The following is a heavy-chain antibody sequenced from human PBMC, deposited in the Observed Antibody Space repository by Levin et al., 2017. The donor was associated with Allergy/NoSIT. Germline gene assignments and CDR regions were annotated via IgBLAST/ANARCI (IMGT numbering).Heavy chain of an antibody. Sequence: ASVKVSCKASGYTFTSYGISWVRQAPGQGLEWMGWISAYNGNTNYAQKLQGRVTMTTDTSTSTAYMELRSLRSDDTAVYYCARSGYSSGWFLYYYYGMDVWGQGTTVTVSS. CDR3: ARSGYSSGWFLYYYYGMDV. CDR2: ISAYNGNT. D-gene: IGHD6-19*01. V-gene: IGHV1-18*01. J-gene: IGHJ6*02. CDR1: GYTFTSYG.